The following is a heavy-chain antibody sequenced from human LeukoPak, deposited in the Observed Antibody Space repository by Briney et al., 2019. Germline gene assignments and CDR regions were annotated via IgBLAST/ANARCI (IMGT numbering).Heavy chain of an antibody. Sequence: ASVKVSCKASGYTFTSYGIIWVRQAPGQGLEWMGWISAYNGNTDYSQDLQGRVTMTTDTSTNTAYMELRSLRSDDTAVYYCARDLTYWGQGTLVTVSS. CDR1: GYTFTSYG. CDR2: ISAYNGNT. J-gene: IGHJ4*02. CDR3: ARDLTY. V-gene: IGHV1-18*01.